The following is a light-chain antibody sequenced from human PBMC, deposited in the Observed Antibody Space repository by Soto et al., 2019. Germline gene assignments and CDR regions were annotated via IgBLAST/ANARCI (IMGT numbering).Light chain of an antibody. Sequence: IVLTQSPGTLSLSPGERATLSCRASQSVSSSYLAWYQQKPGQXPRXXIYGASSRATGIPDRFSGSGSGTDLTFTISSLQPEDFALYYCQHRANWPLTFGGGTKVDIK. CDR1: QSVSSSY. V-gene: IGKV3D-20*02. CDR2: GAS. CDR3: QHRANWPLT. J-gene: IGKJ4*01.